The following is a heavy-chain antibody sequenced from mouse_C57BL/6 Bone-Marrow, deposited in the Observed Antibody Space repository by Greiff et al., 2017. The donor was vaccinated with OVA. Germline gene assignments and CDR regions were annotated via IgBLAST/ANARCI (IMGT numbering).Heavy chain of an antibody. J-gene: IGHJ1*03. V-gene: IGHV1-69*01. D-gene: IGHD2-3*01. CDR2: IDPSDSYT. CDR3: ARGDGPYWCFDV. Sequence: QVQLQQPGAELVMPGASVKLSCKASGYTFTSYWMHWVKQRPGQGLEWIGEIDPSDSYTNSNQKFKGKSTLTVDKSSRTAYMQLSSLTSEDSAVYYCARGDGPYWCFDVWGTGTTVTGSS. CDR1: GYTFTSYW.